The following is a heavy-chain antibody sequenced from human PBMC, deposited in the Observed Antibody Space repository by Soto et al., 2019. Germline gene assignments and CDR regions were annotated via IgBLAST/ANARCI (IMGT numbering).Heavy chain of an antibody. CDR1: SGSISSYY. Sequence: QVQLQESGPGLVKPSETLSLTCTVSSGSISSYYWSWIRQPPGKGLEWIGFIYYTGSTNYNPSLKSRVSIPVDTSKNQFSLKLSSITAADTAVYYCARDFGYDQQLVLGYWGQGTLVTVSS. V-gene: IGHV4-59*01. J-gene: IGHJ4*02. CDR2: IYYTGST. CDR3: ARDFGYDQQLVLGY. D-gene: IGHD6-13*01.